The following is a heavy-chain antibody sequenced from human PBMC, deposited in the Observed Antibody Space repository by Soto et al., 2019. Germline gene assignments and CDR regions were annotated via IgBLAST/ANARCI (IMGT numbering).Heavy chain of an antibody. CDR2: ISYDGGNK. CDR3: AKEGGEGYHDY. D-gene: IGHD5-18*01. Sequence: QVQLVVSGGGVVQPGWSLRLSCAASGFTFSSYAMHWVRQARGKGLEWVSVISYDGGNKYYADSVKCQFTISRDNSKNPLYLPMTNLTADDTAACYWAKEGGEGYHDYCGQRTMLTVSS. V-gene: IGHV3-30-3*01. J-gene: IGHJ4*02. CDR1: GFTFSSYA.